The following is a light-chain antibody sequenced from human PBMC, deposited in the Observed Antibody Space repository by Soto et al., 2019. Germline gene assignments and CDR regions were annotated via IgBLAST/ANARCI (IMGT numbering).Light chain of an antibody. CDR2: SNN. V-gene: IGLV1-40*01. Sequence: QSVLTQPPSVSGAPGQRVTISCSGTSPNIGAGYDVPWYQQLPGTAPKLLIYSNNNRPSGVPDRFSGSKSGTSASLAITGLQADDEADYYCQSYDSSLSGSVVFGGGTKVTVL. J-gene: IGLJ2*01. CDR1: SPNIGAGYD. CDR3: QSYDSSLSGSVV.